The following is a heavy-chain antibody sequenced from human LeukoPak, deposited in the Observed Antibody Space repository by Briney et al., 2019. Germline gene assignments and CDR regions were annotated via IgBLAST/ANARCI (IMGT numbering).Heavy chain of an antibody. V-gene: IGHV3-53*01. CDR1: GGSINSSFYY. J-gene: IGHJ6*03. CDR3: ARDGWYYGSGSWYMDV. D-gene: IGHD3-10*01. Sequence: PSETLSLTCTVSGGSINSSFYYWGWIRQPPGKGLEWVSVIYSGGSTYYADSVKGRFTISRDNSKNTLYLQMNSLRAEDTAVYYCARDGWYYGSGSWYMDVWGKGTTVTVSS. CDR2: IYSGGST.